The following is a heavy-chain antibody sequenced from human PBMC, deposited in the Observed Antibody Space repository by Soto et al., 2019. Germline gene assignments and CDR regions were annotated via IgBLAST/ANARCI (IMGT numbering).Heavy chain of an antibody. V-gene: IGHV3-33*01. CDR3: ARAWGITGTTVRLLFDL. J-gene: IGHJ4*02. CDR2: IWYDGSNK. Sequence: GGSLRLSCAASGFTFSSYGMHWVRQAPGKGLEWVAVIWYDGSNKYYADSVKGRFTISRDNSKNTLYLQMNSLRAEDTAVYYCARAWGITGTTVRLLFDLWGQGSLVTGSS. D-gene: IGHD1-7*01. CDR1: GFTFSSYG.